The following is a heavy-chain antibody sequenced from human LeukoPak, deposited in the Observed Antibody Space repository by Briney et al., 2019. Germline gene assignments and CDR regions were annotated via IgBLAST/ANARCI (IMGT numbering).Heavy chain of an antibody. Sequence: SETLSLTCTVSGGSISSSSYYWGWIRQPPGKGLEWIGSIYYSGSTYYNPSLKSRVTISVDTSKNQFSLKLSSVTAADTAVYYCARHRRGSYGVGYWGQGTLVTVSS. CDR3: ARHRRGSYGVGY. CDR2: IYYSGST. V-gene: IGHV4-39*01. CDR1: GGSISSSSYY. J-gene: IGHJ4*02. D-gene: IGHD5-18*01.